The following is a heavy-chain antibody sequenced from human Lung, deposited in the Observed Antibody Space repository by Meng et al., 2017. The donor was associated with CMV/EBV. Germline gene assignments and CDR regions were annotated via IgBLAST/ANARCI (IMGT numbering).Heavy chain of an antibody. CDR2: MNPNSGNT. Sequence: SVTVSCQASGYTFTSFVLNWVRQATGQGPEWMGWMNPNSGNTGYAQKFQGRVTLTRDTSISTAYMEPSSLRSEDTAVDYCARGPSSSCGCPDCWGQGTLVTVSS. V-gene: IGHV1-8*02. J-gene: IGHJ4*02. CDR1: GYTFTSFV. CDR3: ARGPSSSCGCPDC. D-gene: IGHD6-19*01.